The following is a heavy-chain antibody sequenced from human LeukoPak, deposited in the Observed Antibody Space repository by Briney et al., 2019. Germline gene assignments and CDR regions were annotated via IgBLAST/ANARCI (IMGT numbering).Heavy chain of an antibody. V-gene: IGHV4-59*12. CDR3: ARDPWGSYEKRAFDI. CDR1: GGSISSYY. D-gene: IGHD3-16*01. J-gene: IGHJ3*02. CDR2: IYNSGNT. Sequence: PSETLSLTCTVSGGSISSYYWSWIRQPPGKGLEWIGYIYNSGNTNYNPSLKSRVTISVDTSKNQFSLKLSSVTAADTAVYYCARDPWGSYEKRAFDIWGQGTMVTVSS.